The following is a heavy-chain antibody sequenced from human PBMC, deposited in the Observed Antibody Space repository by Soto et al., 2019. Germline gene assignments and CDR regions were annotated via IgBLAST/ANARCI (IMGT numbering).Heavy chain of an antibody. V-gene: IGHV1-46*01. CDR3: ARSRYYYDSSGYYLVDEFDY. CDR2: INPSVGST. D-gene: IGHD3-22*01. Sequence: ASVKVSCKASGYTFTSYYMHWVRQAPGQGLEWMGIINPSVGSTSYAQKFQGRVTMTADESTSTVYMELSSLRSEDTAVYYCARSRYYYDSSGYYLVDEFDYWGQGTLVTVSS. J-gene: IGHJ4*02. CDR1: GYTFTSYY.